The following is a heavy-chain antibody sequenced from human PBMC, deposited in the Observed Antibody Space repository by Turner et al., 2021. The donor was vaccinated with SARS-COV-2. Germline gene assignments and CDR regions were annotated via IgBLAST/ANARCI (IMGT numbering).Heavy chain of an antibody. V-gene: IGHV4-39*01. CDR2: IYYSVST. D-gene: IGHD3-16*01. Sequence: QLQLQESGPGLVKPSETLSLTCTVSGGSISSSSYYWGCIRQPPGKGLEWIGSIYYSVSTYSNPSLKSRVTISVDTSKNQFSLKLSSVTAADTAVYYCAMGRIMIMFGGVFPNWFDPWGQGTLVTVSS. CDR1: GGSISSSSYY. J-gene: IGHJ5*02. CDR3: AMGRIMIMFGGVFPNWFDP.